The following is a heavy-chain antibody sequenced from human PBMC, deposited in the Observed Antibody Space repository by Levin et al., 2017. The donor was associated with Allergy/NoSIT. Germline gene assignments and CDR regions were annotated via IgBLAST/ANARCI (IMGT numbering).Heavy chain of an antibody. CDR1: GFTFSDAW. Sequence: GGSLRLSCAASGFTFSDAWMTWVRQAPGKGLEWVGRIKSKTDGGTSDYAAPVKDRFTISRDDSKNTLYLQMNSLKTEDTAVYYCTAYRGYDNYFDYWGQGTLVTVSS. D-gene: IGHD5-12*01. J-gene: IGHJ4*02. V-gene: IGHV3-15*01. CDR3: TAYRGYDNYFDY. CDR2: IKSKTDGGTS.